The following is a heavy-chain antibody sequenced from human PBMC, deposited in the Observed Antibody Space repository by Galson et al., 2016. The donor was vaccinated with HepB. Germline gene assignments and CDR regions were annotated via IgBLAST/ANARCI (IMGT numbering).Heavy chain of an antibody. Sequence: SVKVSCKASGYTFSNHDINWVRQPTGQGLEWMGWMNPNNGMTGYAQKFQGRVTMTSDTSISTAYLELSSLTSEDTVVYYCARPRGYSNSWYEFWGQGALVTVSS. CDR2: MNPNNGMT. J-gene: IGHJ4*02. CDR3: ARPRGYSNSWYEF. D-gene: IGHD6-13*01. CDR1: GYTFSNHD. V-gene: IGHV1-8*01.